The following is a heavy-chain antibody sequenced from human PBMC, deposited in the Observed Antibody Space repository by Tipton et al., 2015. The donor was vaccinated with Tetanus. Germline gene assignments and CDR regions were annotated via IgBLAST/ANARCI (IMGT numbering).Heavy chain of an antibody. CDR3: ARAHCTDGVCNFDF. V-gene: IGHV5-51*01. Sequence: QLVQSGGEVKKPGESLKISCKGSGYIFTNYWIGWVRQKPGKGLEWMGIIYPGDSDTRYSPSFQGQVTISVDKSINTAYLQWSSLKAADTSVFYCARAHCTDGVCNFDFWGPGALVTVAS. D-gene: IGHD2-8*01. CDR1: GYIFTNYW. J-gene: IGHJ4*02. CDR2: IYPGDSDT.